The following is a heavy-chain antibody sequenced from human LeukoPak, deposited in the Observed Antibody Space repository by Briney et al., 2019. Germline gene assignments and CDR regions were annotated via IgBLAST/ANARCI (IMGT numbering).Heavy chain of an antibody. J-gene: IGHJ4*02. CDR3: AKGDPMVRGVLDY. CDR1: GFTFSSYG. D-gene: IGHD3-10*01. Sequence: PGRSLRLSCAASGFTFSSYGMHWVRQAPGKGLEWVAVISYDGSNKYYADSVTGRFTISRDNSKNTLYLQMSSLRAEDTAVYYCAKGDPMVRGVLDYWGQGTLVTVSS. V-gene: IGHV3-30*18. CDR2: ISYDGSNK.